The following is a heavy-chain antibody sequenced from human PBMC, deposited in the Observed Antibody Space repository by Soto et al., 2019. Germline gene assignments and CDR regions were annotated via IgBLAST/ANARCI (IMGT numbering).Heavy chain of an antibody. CDR1: GFTFSSYG. D-gene: IGHD6-6*01. Sequence: GSLRLSCAASGFTFSSYGMHWVRQAPGKGLEWVAVISYDGSNKYYADSVKGRFTISRDNSKNTLYLQMNSLRSEDTAVYYCARAMYSSSRYYYYYGMDVWGQGTTVTVSS. J-gene: IGHJ6*02. CDR3: ARAMYSSSRYYYYYGMDV. CDR2: ISYDGSNK. V-gene: IGHV3-30*03.